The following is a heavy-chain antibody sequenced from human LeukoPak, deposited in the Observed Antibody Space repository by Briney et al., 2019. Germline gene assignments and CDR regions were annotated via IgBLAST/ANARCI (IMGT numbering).Heavy chain of an antibody. CDR1: GGSFSGYY. Sequence: KPSETLSLTCAVYGGSFSGYYWSWIRQPPGKGLEWIGEINHSGSTNYNPSLKSRVTISVDTSKNQFFLKLSSVTAADTAVYYCARSGNHPDYWGQGTLVTVSS. D-gene: IGHD1-26*01. CDR2: INHSGST. V-gene: IGHV4-34*01. CDR3: ARSGNHPDY. J-gene: IGHJ4*02.